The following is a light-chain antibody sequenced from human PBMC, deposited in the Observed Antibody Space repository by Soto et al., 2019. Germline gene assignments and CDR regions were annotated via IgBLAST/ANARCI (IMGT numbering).Light chain of an antibody. CDR2: GAS. Sequence: EIVLTQSPGTLSLSPGERATLSCRASQSVSSSYLAWYQQKPGQAPRLLIYGASSRATGIPDRFSGSGSGTDFTLTISRLEPEDFEVYYCQQYGSSPWTFDQGTKVEIK. CDR3: QQYGSSPWT. J-gene: IGKJ1*01. V-gene: IGKV3-20*01. CDR1: QSVSSSY.